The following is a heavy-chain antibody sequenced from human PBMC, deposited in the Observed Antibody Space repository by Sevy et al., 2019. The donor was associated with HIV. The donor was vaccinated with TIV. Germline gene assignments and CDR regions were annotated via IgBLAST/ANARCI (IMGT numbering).Heavy chain of an antibody. V-gene: IGHV3-15*01. Sequence: GGSLRLSCAASGFSLETFWIHWVRQAPGKGLEWVGRIKSNSDGGTADYAAPLEGRFTMSRDDSENKIYLQINNLRTEDTAVYYCVTAPGTGYWRQGTLVTVSS. CDR3: VTAPGTGY. J-gene: IGHJ4*02. CDR1: GFSLETFW. CDR2: IKSNSDGGTA. D-gene: IGHD3-10*01.